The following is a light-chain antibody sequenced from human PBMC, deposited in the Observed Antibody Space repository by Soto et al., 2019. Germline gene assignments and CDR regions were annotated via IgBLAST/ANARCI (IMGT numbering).Light chain of an antibody. CDR1: RSNIGTNP. CDR3: AAWDDSLNSVI. J-gene: IGLJ2*01. Sequence: QSVLTQPPSASGTPGQSVSISCSGSRSNIGTNPVNWYQQLPGTAPKLLFYTNTQRPSGVPDRFSASKSGTSAPLAISGLQSEDEADYYCAAWDDSLNSVIFGGGTKVTVL. CDR2: TNT. V-gene: IGLV1-44*01.